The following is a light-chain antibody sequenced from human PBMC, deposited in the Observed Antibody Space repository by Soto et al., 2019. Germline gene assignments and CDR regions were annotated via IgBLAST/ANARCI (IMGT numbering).Light chain of an antibody. CDR3: AGWDDSLNGV. CDR2: SDN. CDR1: NSNIGRHT. Sequence: QSVLTQPPSASGTPGQRVTISWSGSNSNIGRHTVNWYQQFPGTAPKLLIHSDNQRPSGVPDRFSGSKSGTSASLAIRGLQSEDEADYYCAGWDDSLNGVFGGGTKLTVL. J-gene: IGLJ2*01. V-gene: IGLV1-44*01.